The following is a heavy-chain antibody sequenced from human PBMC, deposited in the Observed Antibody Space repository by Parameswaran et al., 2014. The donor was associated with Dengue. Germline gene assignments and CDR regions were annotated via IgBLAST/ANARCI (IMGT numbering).Heavy chain of an antibody. CDR2: IVVGSGNT. V-gene: IGHV1-58*01. Sequence: WVRQAPGQRLEWIGWIVVGSGNTNYAQKFQERVTITRDMSTSTAYMELSSLRSEDTAVYYCAADFRWSRNYYGMDVWGQGTTVTVSS. D-gene: IGHD4-23*01. J-gene: IGHJ6*02. CDR3: AADFRWSRNYYGMDV.